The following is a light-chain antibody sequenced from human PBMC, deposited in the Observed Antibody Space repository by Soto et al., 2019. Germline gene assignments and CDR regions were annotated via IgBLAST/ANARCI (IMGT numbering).Light chain of an antibody. CDR3: QQYGSSPRT. V-gene: IGKV3-20*01. J-gene: IGKJ1*01. CDR1: QNVSRNF. CDR2: DAS. Sequence: EIVLTQSPGTLSLSPGERATLSCRASQNVSRNFLAWYQQKRGQAPRLLIYDASSRASGIPDRFSGSGSATDFTVTISRLEAEDFAVYYCQQYGSSPRTFGQGTRVDTK.